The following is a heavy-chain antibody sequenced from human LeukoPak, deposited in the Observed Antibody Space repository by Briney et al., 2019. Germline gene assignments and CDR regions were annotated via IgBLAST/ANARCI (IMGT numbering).Heavy chain of an antibody. CDR3: ARVVSRVAIDY. CDR1: GFTFSSYW. J-gene: IGHJ4*02. D-gene: IGHD4-23*01. Sequence: GGSLRLSCAASGFTFSSYWMSWVRQAPRNGLEWVANIKQDGSEKYYMDSVKGRFTISRDNAKNSLYLQMNSMRAEDTAVYYCARVVSRVAIDYWGQGTLVTVSS. V-gene: IGHV3-7*01. CDR2: IKQDGSEK.